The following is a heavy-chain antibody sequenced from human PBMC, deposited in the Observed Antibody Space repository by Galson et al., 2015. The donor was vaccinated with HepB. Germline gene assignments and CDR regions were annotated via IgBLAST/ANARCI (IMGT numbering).Heavy chain of an antibody. D-gene: IGHD2-2*01. CDR2: ISSSSSYI. Sequence: SLRLSCAASGFTFSSSNMNWVRQAPGKGLEWVSSISSSSSYIYYADSVKGRFTISRDNTKNSLYLQVNSLRAEDTAIYYCARDTYCTDTSCYLAYFYYNGMDVWGQGTTVTVSS. V-gene: IGHV3-21*01. CDR1: GFTFSSSN. CDR3: ARDTYCTDTSCYLAYFYYNGMDV. J-gene: IGHJ6*02.